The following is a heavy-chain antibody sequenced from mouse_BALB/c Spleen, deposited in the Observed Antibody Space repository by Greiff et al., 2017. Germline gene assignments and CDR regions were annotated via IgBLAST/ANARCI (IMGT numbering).Heavy chain of an antibody. CDR3: AISIYYYGSSYGY. J-gene: IGHJ2*01. V-gene: IGHV1S81*02. CDR2: INPSNGRT. Sequence: QVQLQQPGAELVKPGASVKLSCKASGYTFTSYWMHWVKQRPGQGLEWIGEINPSNGRTNYNEKFKSKATLTVDKSSSTAYMQLSSLTSEDSAVYYCAISIYYYGSSYGYWGQGTTLTVSS. CDR1: GYTFTSYW. D-gene: IGHD1-1*01.